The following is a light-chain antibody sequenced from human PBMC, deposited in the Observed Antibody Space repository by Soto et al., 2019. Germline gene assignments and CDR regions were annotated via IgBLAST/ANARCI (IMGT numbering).Light chain of an antibody. CDR1: NSNIGSNT. Sequence: QSVLTQPLSASGTPGQRVTISCSGSNSNIGSNTVNWFQQFPGTAPRFLIYGNDQRPSGVPDRFSASKSGTSASLAISGLQSEDEADYYCAVWDDSLRGLVFGGGTKVTVL. CDR2: GND. CDR3: AVWDDSLRGLV. V-gene: IGLV1-44*01. J-gene: IGLJ2*01.